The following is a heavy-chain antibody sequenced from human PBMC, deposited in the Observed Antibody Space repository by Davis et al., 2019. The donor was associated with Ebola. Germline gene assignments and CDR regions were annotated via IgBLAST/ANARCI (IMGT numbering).Heavy chain of an antibody. D-gene: IGHD1/OR15-1a*01. CDR1: GFTFSTYA. CDR2: ISSGGGAP. CDR3: AREGMEQCFDI. J-gene: IGHJ3*02. Sequence: GGSLRLSCAASGFTFSTYAMGWVRQAPGKGLEWVSDISSGGGAPYYADSVKGRFSISRDNSKNTLYLQLSSLRAEDTAVYYCAREGMEQCFDIWGQGTLVTVSS. V-gene: IGHV3-23*01.